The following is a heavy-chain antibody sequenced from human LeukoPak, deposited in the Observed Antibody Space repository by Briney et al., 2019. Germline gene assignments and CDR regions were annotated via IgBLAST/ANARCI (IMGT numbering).Heavy chain of an antibody. J-gene: IGHJ4*02. V-gene: IGHV3-11*01. Sequence: PGGSLRLSCAASGFTFSDYYMSWIRQAPGKGLEWVSYISSSGSTIYYEDSVKGLSTISRDNAKNSLYLQMNSLRAEDTAVYYCARDFRLPGYSSSWYGILDYWGQGTLVTVSS. CDR3: ARDFRLPGYSSSWYGILDY. D-gene: IGHD6-13*01. CDR2: ISSSGSTI. CDR1: GFTFSDYY.